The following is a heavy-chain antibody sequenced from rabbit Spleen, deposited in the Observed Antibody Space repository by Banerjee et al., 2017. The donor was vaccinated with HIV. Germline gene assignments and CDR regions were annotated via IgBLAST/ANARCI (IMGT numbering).Heavy chain of an antibody. Sequence: QSLEESGGDLVKPGASLTLTCKASGFDFSSSYYMCWVRQAPGKGLELIACIDISSVNTYYANWVNGRFTISSDNAQNTVDLQMNSLTAADTATYFCAREDVGGSISLWGPGTLVTVS. D-gene: IGHD1-1*01. CDR2: IDISSVNT. CDR1: GFDFSSSYY. CDR3: AREDVGGSISL. V-gene: IGHV1S43*01. J-gene: IGHJ4*01.